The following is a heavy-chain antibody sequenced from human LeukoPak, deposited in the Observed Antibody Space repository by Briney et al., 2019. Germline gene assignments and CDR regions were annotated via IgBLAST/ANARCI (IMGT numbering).Heavy chain of an antibody. CDR1: GYTFTSYG. CDR2: INAYNGNT. V-gene: IGHV1-18*01. J-gene: IGHJ5*02. CDR3: ARVCRFFGVVSGVVDP. Sequence: EASVKVSCKASGYTFTSYGISWVRQAPGQGLEWMGWINAYNGNTNYAQKLQGRVTITTYTSTSTAYMELRSLRSDDTAVYYCARVCRFFGVVSGVVDPWGQGTLVTVSS. D-gene: IGHD3-3*01.